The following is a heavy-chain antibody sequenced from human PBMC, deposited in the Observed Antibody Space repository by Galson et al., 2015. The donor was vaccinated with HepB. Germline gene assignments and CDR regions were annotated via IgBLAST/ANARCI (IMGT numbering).Heavy chain of an antibody. CDR1: GFAFSDYY. J-gene: IGHJ6*02. CDR3: ASAFYDFWSGYPNRGMDV. Sequence: SLRLSCAASGFAFSDYYMSWIRQAPGKGLEWVSYISSSSYTNYADSVKGRFTISRDNAKNSLYLQMNSLRAEDTAVYYCASAFYDFWSGYPNRGMDVWGQGTTVTVSS. D-gene: IGHD3-3*01. V-gene: IGHV3-11*06. CDR2: ISSSSYT.